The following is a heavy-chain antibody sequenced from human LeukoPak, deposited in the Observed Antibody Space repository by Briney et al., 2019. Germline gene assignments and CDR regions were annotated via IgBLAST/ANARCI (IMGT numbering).Heavy chain of an antibody. CDR3: ARDRRGPFDY. V-gene: IGHV3-23*01. CDR2: ITKSGDST. D-gene: IGHD3-10*01. Sequence: GGSLRLSCAASGFTFSAFGMNWVRQAPGKGLEWVSTITKSGDSTYYVDSVKGRFTISRDNSKNTLYLQMNSLRAEDTAVYYCARDRRGPFDYWGQGTLVTVSS. J-gene: IGHJ4*02. CDR1: GFTFSAFG.